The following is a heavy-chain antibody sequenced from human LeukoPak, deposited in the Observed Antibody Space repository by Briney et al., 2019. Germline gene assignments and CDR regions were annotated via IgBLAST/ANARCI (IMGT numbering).Heavy chain of an antibody. Sequence: GGSLRLSCEASGFNLDDYGMSWVRQVPGKGLEWVSGINWNGGSTGYADSLKGRFTISRDNAKNSLYLQMNSLRVEDTALYYCARVARSGWFFGHYYYYMDVWGKGTMVTVSS. J-gene: IGHJ6*03. CDR3: ARVARSGWFFGHYYYYMDV. D-gene: IGHD6-19*01. CDR2: INWNGGST. V-gene: IGHV3-20*04. CDR1: GFNLDDYG.